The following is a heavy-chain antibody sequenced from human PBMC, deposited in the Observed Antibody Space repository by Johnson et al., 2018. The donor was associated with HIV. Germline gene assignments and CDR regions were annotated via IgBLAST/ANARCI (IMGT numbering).Heavy chain of an antibody. Sequence: MLLVESGGGVVQPGGSLRLSCAASGFTFSSYAMSWVRQAPGKGLEWVSAISGSGGSTYYADSVKGRFTISRDNSKNTLYLQMNSLRAEDTAVYYCAKDLSITMIVGDAFDIWGQGTMVTVSS. V-gene: IGHV3-23*04. CDR1: GFTFSSYA. D-gene: IGHD3-22*01. CDR3: AKDLSITMIVGDAFDI. CDR2: ISGSGGST. J-gene: IGHJ3*02.